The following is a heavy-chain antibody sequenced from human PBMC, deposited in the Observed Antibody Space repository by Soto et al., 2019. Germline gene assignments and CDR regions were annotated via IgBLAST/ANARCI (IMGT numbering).Heavy chain of an antibody. D-gene: IGHD6-19*01. V-gene: IGHV4-59*01. CDR1: GGSISSYY. Sequence: SETLSLTCTVSGGSISSYYWSWIRQPPGKGLEWIWYIYYSGSTNYNPSLKSRVTISVDTSKNQFSLKLSSVTAADTAVYYCARGTYSSGWYSSLDWFDPWGQGTLVTVSS. CDR3: ARGTYSSGWYSSLDWFDP. CDR2: IYYSGST. J-gene: IGHJ5*02.